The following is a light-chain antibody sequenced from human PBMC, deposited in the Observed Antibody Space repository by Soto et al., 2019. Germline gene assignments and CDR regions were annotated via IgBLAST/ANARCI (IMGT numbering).Light chain of an antibody. CDR2: GAS. V-gene: IGKV3-15*01. CDR3: QQYNNWPPLT. Sequence: EIVMTQSPATLSVSPGERATLSCRASQSVSSNLAWYQQKPGQAPRLLIYGASTRATGIPARFSGSGSGTEFTLTIGRLQSEDFAVYYCQQYNNWPPLTFGGGTKVEIK. CDR1: QSVSSN. J-gene: IGKJ4*01.